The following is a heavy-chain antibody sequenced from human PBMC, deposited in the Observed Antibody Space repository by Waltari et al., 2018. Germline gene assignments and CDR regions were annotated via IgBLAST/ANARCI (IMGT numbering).Heavy chain of an antibody. CDR1: GGSISSYF. Sequence: QVQLHESGPGLVMPSETLSLTCSVSGGSISSYFWHWIRQPPGKGLEWIAYIYYNGATNDNPSLKSRLTISVDTAENQFCLRLGSVTTADTAVYYCARETYGGNSRPFDYWGQGTLATVSS. CDR2: IYYNGAT. CDR3: ARETYGGNSRPFDY. V-gene: IGHV4-59*01. J-gene: IGHJ4*02. D-gene: IGHD2-21*01.